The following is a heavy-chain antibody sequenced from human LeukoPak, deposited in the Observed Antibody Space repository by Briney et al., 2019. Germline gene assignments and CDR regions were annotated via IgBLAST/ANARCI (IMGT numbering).Heavy chain of an antibody. D-gene: IGHD2-2*01. CDR2: IIPIFGTA. V-gene: IGHV1-69*05. J-gene: IGHJ6*03. CDR1: GGTFSSYA. CDR3: ARGSPGGYCSSTSCSHYYYMDV. Sequence: ASVRVSCKASGGTFSSYAISWVRQAPGQGLEWMGGIIPIFGTANYAQKFQGGVTITTDESTSTAYMELSSLRSEDTAVYYCARGSPGGYCSSTSCSHYYYMDVWGKGTTVTVPS.